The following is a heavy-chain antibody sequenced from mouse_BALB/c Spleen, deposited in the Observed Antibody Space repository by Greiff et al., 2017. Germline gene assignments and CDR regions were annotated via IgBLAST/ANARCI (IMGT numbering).Heavy chain of an antibody. V-gene: IGHV5-6-5*01. CDR2: ISSGGST. D-gene: IGHD1-1*01. Sequence: EVQGVESGGGLVKPGGSLKLSCAASGFTFSSYAMSWVRQTPEKRLEWVASISSGGSTYYPDSVKGRFTISRDNARNILYLQMSSLRSEDTAMYYCARGGDSSYDYAMDYWGQGTSVTVSS. J-gene: IGHJ4*01. CDR1: GFTFSSYA. CDR3: ARGGDSSYDYAMDY.